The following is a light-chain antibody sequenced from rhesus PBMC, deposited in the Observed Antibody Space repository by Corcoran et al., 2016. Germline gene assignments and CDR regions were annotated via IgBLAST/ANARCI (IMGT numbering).Light chain of an antibody. V-gene: IGKV1-22*01. Sequence: DIQMTQSPSSLSASVGDTVTITCRASQTISTWLAWYQQKPGKAPKLLIYQASTLHSGVPSRFSGSGSGTDFSLTISRLQSEDFATYFCQQYNSHPPTFGGGSKVELK. CDR1: QTISTW. CDR3: QQYNSHPPT. CDR2: QAS. J-gene: IGKJ4*01.